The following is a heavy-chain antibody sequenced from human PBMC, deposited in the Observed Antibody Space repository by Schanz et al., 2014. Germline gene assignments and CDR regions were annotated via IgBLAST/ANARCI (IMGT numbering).Heavy chain of an antibody. D-gene: IGHD5-18*01. CDR3: AKYGGGYSYGFVEY. Sequence: QVQLVQSGAEVKKPGSSVKVSCKASGGTFSSYTISWVRQAPGQGLEWMGRIIPILGIANYAQKFQGRVTITADRSTSTAYMELSSLRAEDTAVYYCAKYGGGYSYGFVEYWGQGILVTVSS. CDR2: IIPILGIA. J-gene: IGHJ4*02. CDR1: GGTFSSYT. V-gene: IGHV1-69*02.